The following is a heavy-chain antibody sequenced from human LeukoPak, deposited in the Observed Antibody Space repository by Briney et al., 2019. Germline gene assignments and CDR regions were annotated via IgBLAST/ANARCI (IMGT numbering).Heavy chain of an antibody. CDR3: ARGGASGSHWARTYYYYMDV. D-gene: IGHD3-10*01. Sequence: GASVKVSCKASGGTFSSYAISWVRQAPGQGLEWMGGIIPIFGTANYAQKFQGRVTITADESTSTAYMELSSLRSEDTAVYYCARGGASGSHWARTYYYYMDVWGKGTTVTVSS. J-gene: IGHJ6*03. CDR2: IIPIFGTA. V-gene: IGHV1-69*13. CDR1: GGTFSSYA.